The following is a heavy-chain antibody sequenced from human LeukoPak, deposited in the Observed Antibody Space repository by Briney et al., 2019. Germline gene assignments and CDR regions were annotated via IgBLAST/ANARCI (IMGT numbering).Heavy chain of an antibody. CDR1: GFTFSSYI. D-gene: IGHD2-2*01. CDR2: ISSSSSTI. J-gene: IGHJ4*02. CDR3: ASTGRYCTSTSCSNYFHY. Sequence: GGSLRLSCAASGFTFSSYIMNWVRQAPGKGLGRGSYISSSSSTIYYADSVKGRFPLSRDNAKNSLYLQMNSLRAEDTAVYYCASTGRYCTSTSCSNYFHYWGQGTLVTVSS. V-gene: IGHV3-48*04.